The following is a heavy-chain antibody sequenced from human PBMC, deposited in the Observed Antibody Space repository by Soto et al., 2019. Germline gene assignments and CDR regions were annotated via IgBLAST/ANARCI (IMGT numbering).Heavy chain of an antibody. J-gene: IGHJ6*02. CDR1: GGSISSYY. CDR2: VFYSGSI. CDR3: ARESPGAVVGYYYYRMDV. V-gene: IGHV4-59*01. D-gene: IGHD2-15*01. Sequence: SETLSLTCNVSGGSISSYYWSWIRQPPGKGLEWIGYVFYSGSINYNPSLKSRVTISVDTSKNQFSLKLSSVTTADTAVYYCARESPGAVVGYYYYRMDVWGQGTTVTVSS.